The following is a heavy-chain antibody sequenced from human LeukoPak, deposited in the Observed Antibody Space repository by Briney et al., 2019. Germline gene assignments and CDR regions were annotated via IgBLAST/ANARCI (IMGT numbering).Heavy chain of an antibody. D-gene: IGHD1-1*01. Sequence: SETLSLTCTVSGGSIGTYYWSWIRRPPGKGLEWIGYIYYSGSTNYNPSLKSRVTISVYTSKNQFSLKLNSVTAADTAVYYCAREGGTYGMDVWGQGTTVTVSS. CDR2: IYYSGST. CDR1: GGSIGTYY. J-gene: IGHJ6*02. CDR3: AREGGTYGMDV. V-gene: IGHV4-59*13.